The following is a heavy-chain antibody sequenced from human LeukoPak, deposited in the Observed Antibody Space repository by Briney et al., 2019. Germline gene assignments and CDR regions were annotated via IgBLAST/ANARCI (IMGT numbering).Heavy chain of an antibody. Sequence: PGGSLRLSCAASGFTFSSYEMNWVRQAPGKGLEWISYISGSGSTIYYADSVKGRFTISRDNAKNSLYLQMNSLRAEDTAVYYCARGLPPHPNCGGDCYSDYWGQGTLVTVSS. CDR2: ISGSGSTI. J-gene: IGHJ4*02. D-gene: IGHD2-21*02. CDR1: GFTFSSYE. V-gene: IGHV3-48*03. CDR3: ARGLPPHPNCGGDCYSDY.